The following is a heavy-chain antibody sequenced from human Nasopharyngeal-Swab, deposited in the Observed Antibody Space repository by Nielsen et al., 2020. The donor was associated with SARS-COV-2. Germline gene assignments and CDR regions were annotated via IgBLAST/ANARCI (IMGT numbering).Heavy chain of an antibody. Sequence: GGSLRLSCAASGFTFSGSAIHWVRQASGKGLEWVGRIRSKANSYATAYAASVKGRFTISRDDSKNTAYLQMNSLKTEDAAVYYCVRVGPYCGDDCYSRFFDYWGQGTLVTVSS. CDR3: VRVGPYCGDDCYSRFFDY. D-gene: IGHD2-21*02. J-gene: IGHJ4*02. V-gene: IGHV3-73*01. CDR1: GFTFSGSA. CDR2: IRSKANSYAT.